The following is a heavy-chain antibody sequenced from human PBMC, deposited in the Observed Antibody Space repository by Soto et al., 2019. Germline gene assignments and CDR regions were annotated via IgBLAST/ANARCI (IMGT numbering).Heavy chain of an antibody. CDR3: ARGSVPRVTFGGVIVYFDY. J-gene: IGHJ4*02. Sequence: SETLSLTCTVSGGSISSYYWSWIRQPPGKGLEWIGYIYYSGSTNYNPSLKSRVTISVDTSKNQFSLKLSSVTAADTAVYYCARGSVPRVTFGGVIVYFDYWGQGTLVTVSS. CDR2: IYYSGST. V-gene: IGHV4-59*01. CDR1: GGSISSYY. D-gene: IGHD3-16*02.